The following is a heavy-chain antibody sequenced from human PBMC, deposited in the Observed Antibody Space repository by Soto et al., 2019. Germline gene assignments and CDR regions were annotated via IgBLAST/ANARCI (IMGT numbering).Heavy chain of an antibody. CDR1: GYTFTSYY. Sequence: ASVKVSCKASGYTFTSYYMHWVRQAPGQGLEWMGIINPSGGSTSYAQKFQGRVTMTRDTSTSTVYMELSSLRSEDTAVYYCARELTKVVAATRVLSWFDPWGQGTLVTVSS. CDR3: ARELTKVVAATRVLSWFDP. V-gene: IGHV1-46*01. CDR2: INPSGGST. D-gene: IGHD2-15*01. J-gene: IGHJ5*02.